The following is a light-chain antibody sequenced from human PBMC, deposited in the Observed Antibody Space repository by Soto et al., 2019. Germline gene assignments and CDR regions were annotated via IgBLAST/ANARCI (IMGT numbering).Light chain of an antibody. J-gene: IGLJ2*01. CDR3: TSYTSSSTRGV. CDR1: SVDVGGHDY. CDR2: DVS. Sequence: QSALAQPASVSGSPGQSITISCTGTSVDVGGHDYVSWYQQHPGKAPKLMIYDVSSRPSGVSNRFSGSKSGNTASLTISGLQAEDEADYYCTSYTSSSTRGVFGGGTKLTVL. V-gene: IGLV2-14*03.